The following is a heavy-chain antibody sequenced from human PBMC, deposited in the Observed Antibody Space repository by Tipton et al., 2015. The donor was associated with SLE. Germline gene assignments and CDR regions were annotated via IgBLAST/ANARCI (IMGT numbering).Heavy chain of an antibody. CDR3: ARDATMIVVVGSAFDI. D-gene: IGHD3-22*01. V-gene: IGHV3-7*01. CDR2: IKQDGSEK. Sequence: SLRLSCAASGFTFSSYWMTWVRHVPGKGLEWVANIKQDGSEKNLVDSVKGRFTISRDNDKNSLYLQMNSLRAEDTAVYYCARDATMIVVVGSAFDIWGQGTMVTVSS. CDR1: GFTFSSYW. J-gene: IGHJ3*02.